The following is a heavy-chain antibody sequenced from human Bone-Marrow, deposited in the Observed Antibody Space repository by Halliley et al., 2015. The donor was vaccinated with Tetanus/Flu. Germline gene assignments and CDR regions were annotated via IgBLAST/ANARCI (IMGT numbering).Heavy chain of an antibody. CDR2: IYPGDSDT. CDR1: GYNFTNYW. CDR3: ASTSYGSGSYSIWEFFQH. V-gene: IGHV5-51*03. D-gene: IGHD3-10*01. J-gene: IGHJ1*01. Sequence: EVQLVQSGAEVKKPGESLNISCKGSGYNFTNYWIGWVRQMPGKGLEWMGIIYPGDSDTKYSPSLQGQVTISADKSINTAYLQWTSLKASDTAMYYCASTSYGSGSYSIWEFFQHWGQGTLVTVSS.